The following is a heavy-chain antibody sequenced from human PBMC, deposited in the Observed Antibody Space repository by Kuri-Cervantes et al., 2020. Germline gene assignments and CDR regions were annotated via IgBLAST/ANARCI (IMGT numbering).Heavy chain of an antibody. CDR3: ARDRLLRPGYYYYYMDV. CDR1: GFTFSDYY. D-gene: IGHD3-3*01. V-gene: IGHV3-69-1*01. Sequence: ESLKISCAASGFTFSDYYMNWVRQAPGKGLEWVSSISSSTIYYADSVKGRFTISRDNAKNTLYLQMNSLRAEDTAVYYCARDRLLRPGYYYYYMDVWGKGTTVTVSS. J-gene: IGHJ6*03. CDR2: ISSSTI.